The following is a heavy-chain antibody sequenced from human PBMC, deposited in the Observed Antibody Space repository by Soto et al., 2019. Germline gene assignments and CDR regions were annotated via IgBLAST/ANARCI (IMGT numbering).Heavy chain of an antibody. D-gene: IGHD6-19*01. V-gene: IGHV1-69*12. Sequence: QVQLLQSWAEVKKPGSSVRVSCEASGGTIRTYAISWVRQAPGQGLEWMGEVIPIFGKVNYAQKFQGRVTITADESTTTVYMDLRSLTSEDTAVYYSAKGAVAGTPTSYYYYGMDVWGQGTTVTVS. J-gene: IGHJ6*02. CDR2: VIPIFGKV. CDR1: GGTIRTYA. CDR3: AKGAVAGTPTSYYYYGMDV.